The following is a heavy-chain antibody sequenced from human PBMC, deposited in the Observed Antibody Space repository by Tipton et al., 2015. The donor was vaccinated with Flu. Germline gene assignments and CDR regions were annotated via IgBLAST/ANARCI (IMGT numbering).Heavy chain of an antibody. V-gene: IGHV1-69*18. D-gene: IGHD4-17*01. CDR2: IIPVFVTT. CDR1: GGTFSNSA. CDR3: AKAITNGDYVWHFDL. Sequence: QLVQSGAEVKKPGSSVKVSCKASGGTFSNSAVSWVRQAPGQGLEWMGRIIPVFVTTNYSHSFQGRSTITADDSTNTVYMELSSLRSEDTAVYYCAKAITNGDYVWHFDLWGRGTLVTVSS. J-gene: IGHJ2*01.